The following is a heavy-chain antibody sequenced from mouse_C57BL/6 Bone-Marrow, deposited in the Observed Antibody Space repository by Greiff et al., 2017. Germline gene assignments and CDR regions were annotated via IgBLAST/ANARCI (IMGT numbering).Heavy chain of an antibody. J-gene: IGHJ3*01. CDR2: ISDGGSYT. CDR3: ARDKCYDYDGFAY. V-gene: IGHV5-4*01. Sequence: EVQGVESGGGLVKPGGSLKLSCAASGFTFSSYAMSWVRQTPEKRLEWVATISDGGSYTYYPDNVKGRFTISRDNAKNNLYLQMSHLKSEDTAMYYCARDKCYDYDGFAYWGQGTLVTVSA. D-gene: IGHD2-4*01. CDR1: GFTFSSYA.